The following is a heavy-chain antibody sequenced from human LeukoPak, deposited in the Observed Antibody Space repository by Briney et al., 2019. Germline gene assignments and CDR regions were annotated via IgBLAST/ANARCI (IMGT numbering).Heavy chain of an antibody. V-gene: IGHV3-9*03. Sequence: GGSLRLSCAASGFTFDDYAMHWVRQAPGKGLEWVSGISWNSGSIGYADSVKGRFTISRDNAKNSLYLQMNSLRAEDMALYYCAKGSYYYFHYMDVWGKGTTVTVSS. CDR2: ISWNSGSI. J-gene: IGHJ6*03. CDR3: AKGSYYYFHYMDV. CDR1: GFTFDDYA.